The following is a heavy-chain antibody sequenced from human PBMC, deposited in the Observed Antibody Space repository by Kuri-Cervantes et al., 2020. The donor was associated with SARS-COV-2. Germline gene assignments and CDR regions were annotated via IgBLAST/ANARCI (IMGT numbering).Heavy chain of an antibody. V-gene: IGHV1-18*01. Sequence: AAVNVSCKASGYTFTSYGISWVRQAPGQGLEWMGWISAYNGNTNSAQKLQGRVTITTDTSTSTAYMELRSLRSDDTAVYYCARDYDFWSGLYGYWGQGTLVTVSS. CDR3: ARDYDFWSGLYGY. J-gene: IGHJ4*02. CDR1: GYTFTSYG. D-gene: IGHD3-3*01. CDR2: ISAYNGNT.